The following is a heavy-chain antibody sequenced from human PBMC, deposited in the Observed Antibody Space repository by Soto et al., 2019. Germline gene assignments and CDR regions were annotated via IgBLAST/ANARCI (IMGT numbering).Heavy chain of an antibody. Sequence: SETLSLTCTVSGGSITSSYWSWIRRPPGKGLEWIAYIYDTGISGYTPSTSYNPSLKSRVTMSVDTSKSQFSLKLTSVTAADTAVYFCTRDFPAGNMDVWGQGTTVTVSS. V-gene: IGHV4-59*01. CDR2: IYDTGISGYTPST. CDR1: GGSITSSY. J-gene: IGHJ6*02. CDR3: TRDFPAGNMDV.